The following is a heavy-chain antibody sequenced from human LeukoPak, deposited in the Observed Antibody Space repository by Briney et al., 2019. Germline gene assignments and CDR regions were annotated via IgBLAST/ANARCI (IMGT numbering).Heavy chain of an antibody. J-gene: IGHJ4*02. CDR1: GGSISGYF. CDR2: IYYSGST. V-gene: IGHV4-59*01. CDR3: ARWWSCGGDCYFLDS. D-gene: IGHD2-21*02. Sequence: SETLSLTCTVSGGSISGYFWSWIRQLPGKGLEWIGNIYYSGSTNYNASLTSRVTISVDTSKNQFSLRLRSMTAADTAVYYCARWWSCGGDCYFLDSWGQGTLITVSS.